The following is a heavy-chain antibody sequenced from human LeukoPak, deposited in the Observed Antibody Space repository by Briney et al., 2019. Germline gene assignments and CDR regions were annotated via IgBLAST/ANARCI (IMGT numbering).Heavy chain of an antibody. V-gene: IGHV3-30*02. D-gene: IGHD6-13*01. CDR3: AKDRGLYSSSLYFDY. CDR1: GYTFSSYG. Sequence: GGSLRLSCAASGYTFSSYGMHWVRQAPGKGLEWVAFIRYDGSNKYYADSVKGRFTISRDNSKNTLYLQMNSLRAEDTAVYYCAKDRGLYSSSLYFDYWGQGTLVTVSS. CDR2: IRYDGSNK. J-gene: IGHJ4*02.